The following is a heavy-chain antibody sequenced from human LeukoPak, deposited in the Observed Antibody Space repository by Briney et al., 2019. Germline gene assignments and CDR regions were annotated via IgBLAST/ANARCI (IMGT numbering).Heavy chain of an antibody. CDR2: ISAYNGNT. Sequence: ASVKVSCKGSGYIFTSYDISWVRQAPGQGLEWMGWISAYNGNTNYAQKLQGRVTMTTDTSTSTAYMELRSLRSDDTAVYYCARVPQDTAMALSFDYWGQGTLVTVSS. CDR1: GYIFTSYD. J-gene: IGHJ4*02. CDR3: ARVPQDTAMALSFDY. D-gene: IGHD5-18*01. V-gene: IGHV1-18*01.